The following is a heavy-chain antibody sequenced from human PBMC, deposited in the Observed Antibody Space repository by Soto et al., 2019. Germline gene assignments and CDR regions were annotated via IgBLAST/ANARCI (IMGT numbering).Heavy chain of an antibody. V-gene: IGHV3-11*01. Sequence: GGSPRLSCGASGFTFSNYYMSWIHQAPGKGLEWVSYISSTGRTIYYADSVKGRFTVSRDNAQNSLSLKLNSLRVEDTAVYYCARSYSSGWGFDYWGQGTQVTVSS. CDR2: ISSTGRTI. CDR3: ARSYSSGWGFDY. CDR1: GFTFSNYY. J-gene: IGHJ4*02. D-gene: IGHD6-19*01.